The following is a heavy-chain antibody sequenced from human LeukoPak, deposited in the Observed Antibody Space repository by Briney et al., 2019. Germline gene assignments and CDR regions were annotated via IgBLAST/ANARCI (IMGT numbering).Heavy chain of an antibody. CDR1: GYTFTSYG. CDR3: ARLILGVTSTGFDY. CDR2: ISPYNGDT. D-gene: IGHD1-1*01. J-gene: IGHJ4*02. Sequence: EASVKVSCKASGYTFTSYGISWVRQAPGQGLEWLGWISPYNGDTRYAQKLQGRFSMTTDTSTSTAYMELRSLRSDDTALYYCARLILGVTSTGFDYWGQGTLVTVSS. V-gene: IGHV1-18*01.